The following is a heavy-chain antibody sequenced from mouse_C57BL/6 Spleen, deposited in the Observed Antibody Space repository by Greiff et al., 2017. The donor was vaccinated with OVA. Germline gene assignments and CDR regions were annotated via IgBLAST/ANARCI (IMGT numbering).Heavy chain of an antibody. CDR2: IWSDGST. J-gene: IGHJ4*01. V-gene: IGHV2-6*03. CDR1: GFSLTSYG. D-gene: IGHD1-1*01. Sequence: VQVVESGPGLVAPSQSLSITCTVSGFSLTSYGVHWVRQPPGKGLEWLVVIWSDGSTTYNSAPKSRLSISKDNSKSQVFLKMNSLQTDDTAMYYCASTVVENYYAMDYWGQGTSVTVSS. CDR3: ASTVVENYYAMDY.